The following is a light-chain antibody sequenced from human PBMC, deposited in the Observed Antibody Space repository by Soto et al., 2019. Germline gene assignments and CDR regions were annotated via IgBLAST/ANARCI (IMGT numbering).Light chain of an antibody. CDR3: CSYAGSSTFYV. CDR2: EVS. J-gene: IGLJ1*01. Sequence: QSVLTQPASGSGSPGQSITISCTGTSSDVGSYNLISWYQQYPDKAPKLMIYEVSKRPSGVSNRFSGSKSGNTASLTISGLQAEDEADYYCCSYAGSSTFYVFGSGTKVTVL. CDR1: SSDVGSYNL. V-gene: IGLV2-23*02.